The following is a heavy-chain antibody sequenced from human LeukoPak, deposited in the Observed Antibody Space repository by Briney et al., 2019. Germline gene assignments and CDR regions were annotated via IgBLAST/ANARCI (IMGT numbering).Heavy chain of an antibody. J-gene: IGHJ4*02. Sequence: GGSLRLPCAASGFTFSSYGMHWVRQAPGKGLEWVAVISYDGSNKYYADSVKGRFTISRDNSKNTLYLQMNSLRAEDTAVYYCAKADRYSYGAPYYFDYWGQGTLVTVSS. V-gene: IGHV3-30*18. D-gene: IGHD5-18*01. CDR3: AKADRYSYGAPYYFDY. CDR1: GFTFSSYG. CDR2: ISYDGSNK.